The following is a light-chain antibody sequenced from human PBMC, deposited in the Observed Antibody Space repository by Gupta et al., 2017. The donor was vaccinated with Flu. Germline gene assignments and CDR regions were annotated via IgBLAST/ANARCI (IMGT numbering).Light chain of an antibody. J-gene: IGKJ1*01. Sequence: DIVMTQSPDSLAVSLGERATINCKSSQSVLYSSNNKNYLAWYQQKPGQPPKLLIYWASTRESGVPDRFSGRGSGTDFTLTISSLQAEDVAVYYCQQDDSTPKTFGQGTKVEI. V-gene: IGKV4-1*01. CDR3: QQDDSTPKT. CDR2: WAS. CDR1: QSVLYSSNNKNY.